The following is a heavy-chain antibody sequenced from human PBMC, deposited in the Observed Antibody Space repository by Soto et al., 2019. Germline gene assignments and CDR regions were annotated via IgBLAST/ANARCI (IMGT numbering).Heavy chain of an antibody. J-gene: IGHJ4*02. CDR3: ARIMYSSSWSYFDY. V-gene: IGHV2-70*01. D-gene: IGHD6-13*01. Sequence: GSGPTLVNPTQTLTLTCTFSGFSLSTSGMCVSWIRQPPGKALEWLALIDWDDDKYYSTSLKTRLTISKDTSKNQVVLTMTNMDPVDTATYYCARIMYSSSWSYFDYWGQGTLVTVPQ. CDR2: IDWDDDK. CDR1: GFSLSTSGMC.